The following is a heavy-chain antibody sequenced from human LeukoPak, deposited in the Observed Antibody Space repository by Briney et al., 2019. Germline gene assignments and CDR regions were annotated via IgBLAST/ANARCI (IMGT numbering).Heavy chain of an antibody. D-gene: IGHD3-10*01. V-gene: IGHV4-59*08. Sequence: SEILSLTCTVSGGSISSYYWSWIRQPPGKGLEWIGYIYYSGSTNYNPSLKSRVTISVDTSKNQFSLKLSSVTAADTAVYYCARRVTMVRGVITNNWFDPWGQGTLVTVSS. CDR1: GGSISSYY. CDR2: IYYSGST. CDR3: ARRVTMVRGVITNNWFDP. J-gene: IGHJ5*02.